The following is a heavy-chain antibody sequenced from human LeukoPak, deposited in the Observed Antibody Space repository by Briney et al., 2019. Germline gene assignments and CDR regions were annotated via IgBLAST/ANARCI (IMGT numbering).Heavy chain of an antibody. V-gene: IGHV1-2*02. CDR3: SRGREVGRSDQTNLEGY. J-gene: IGHJ4*02. Sequence: ASVKVSCKASGYTFTAYFLHWVRQAPGQGLEWMGWINPNNGDTVYAQELQGRVTMTRDTSISTAYMELSGLRSDDTALYFCSRGREVGRSDQTNLEGYWGQGTLVTVSS. CDR1: GYTFTAYF. D-gene: IGHD1/OR15-1a*01. CDR2: INPNNGDT.